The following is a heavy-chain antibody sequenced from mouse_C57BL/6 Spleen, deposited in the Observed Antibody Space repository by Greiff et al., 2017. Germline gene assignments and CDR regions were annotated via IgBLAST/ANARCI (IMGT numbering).Heavy chain of an antibody. CDR1: GYTFTSYW. D-gene: IGHD1-1*01. V-gene: IGHV1-7*01. Sequence: VMLVESGAELAKPGASVKLSCKASGYTFTSYWMHWVKQRPGQGLEWIGYINPSSGYTKYNQKFKDKATLTADKSSSTAYMQLSSLTYEDSAVYYCARGEVAYYWYFDVWGTGTTVTVSS. CDR2: INPSSGYT. J-gene: IGHJ1*03. CDR3: ARGEVAYYWYFDV.